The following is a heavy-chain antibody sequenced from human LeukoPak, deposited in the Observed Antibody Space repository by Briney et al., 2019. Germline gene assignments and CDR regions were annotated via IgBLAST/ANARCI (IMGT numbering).Heavy chain of an antibody. V-gene: IGHV4-39*07. CDR1: GGSISSSSYY. CDR2: INHSGST. Sequence: SETLSLTCTVSGGSISSSSYYWGWIRQPPGKGLEWIGEINHSGSTNYNPSLKSRVTISVDTSKNQFSLKLSSVTAADTAVYYCARRVAAAGTLTYWGQGTLVTVSS. J-gene: IGHJ4*02. CDR3: ARRVAAAGTLTY. D-gene: IGHD6-13*01.